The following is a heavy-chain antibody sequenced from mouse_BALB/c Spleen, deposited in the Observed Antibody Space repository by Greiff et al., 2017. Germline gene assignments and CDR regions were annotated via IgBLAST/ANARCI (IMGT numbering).Heavy chain of an antibody. CDR2: ISTYYGDA. CDR1: GYTFTDYA. J-gene: IGHJ3*01. D-gene: IGHD2-2*01. CDR3: ARGVYYGYDVAY. V-gene: IGHV1S137*01. Sequence: VQLQQSGAELVRPGVSVKISCKGSGYTFTDYAMHWVKQSHAKSLEWIGVISTYYGDASYNQKFKGKATMTVDKSSSTAYMELARLTSEDSAIYYCARGVYYGYDVAYWGQGTLVTVSA.